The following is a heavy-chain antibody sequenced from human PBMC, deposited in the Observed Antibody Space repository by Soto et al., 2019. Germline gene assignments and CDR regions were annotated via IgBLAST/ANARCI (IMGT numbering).Heavy chain of an antibody. CDR2: INHSGST. D-gene: IGHD2-8*02. J-gene: IGHJ4*02. Sequence: SETLSLTCTVSGGSISSYYWSWIRQPPGTGLEWIGEINHSGSTNYNPSLKSRVTISVDTSKNQFSLKLTSVTAADTAVYYCARDKITGLFDVRGQGTLVTGSS. V-gene: IGHV4-34*01. CDR1: GGSISSYY. CDR3: ARDKITGLFDV.